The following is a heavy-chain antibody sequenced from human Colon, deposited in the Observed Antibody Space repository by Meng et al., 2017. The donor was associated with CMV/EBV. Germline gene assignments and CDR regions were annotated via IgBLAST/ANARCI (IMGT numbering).Heavy chain of an antibody. D-gene: IGHD3-3*01. J-gene: IGHJ4*02. Sequence: QVHLTPPGCEIREPGASVTVSCKASGYTFTGYLTHWVRQAPGQGLEWMGWINPYSGDTIYAQKFEVGVTMTRDASITTAYLELSSLKSDDTAVYYCGTFGGDFDHWGQGTLVTVSS. CDR1: GYTFTGYL. V-gene: IGHV1-2*02. CDR2: INPYSGDT. CDR3: GTFGGDFDH.